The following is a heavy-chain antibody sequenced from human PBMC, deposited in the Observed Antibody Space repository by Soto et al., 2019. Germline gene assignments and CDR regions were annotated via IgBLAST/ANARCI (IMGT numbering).Heavy chain of an antibody. J-gene: IGHJ5*02. Sequence: PGESLRRACVASRFRLRSFGMGWVRQAAGEGLEWVGGTSGGGDNEYYADSVKGRLTIARDITKKPHSLHMNSLRVENTVIYFCVKVEYCVGRNCDFFYCSSRYSVSNYFDAWGQGTLVTVSS. CDR3: VKVEYCVGRNCDFFYCSSRYSVSNYFDA. V-gene: IGHV3-23*01. CDR1: RFRLRSFG. D-gene: IGHD2-21*01. CDR2: TSGGGDNE.